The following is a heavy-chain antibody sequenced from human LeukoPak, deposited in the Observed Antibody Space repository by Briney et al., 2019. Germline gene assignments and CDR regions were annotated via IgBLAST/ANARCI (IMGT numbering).Heavy chain of an antibody. J-gene: IGHJ4*02. D-gene: IGHD2-2*01. CDR1: GFTFIRHL. Sequence: TGGSLRLSCAGSGFTFIRHLMHWVRQAPGKGLEWVSGISWNSGSIGYADSVKGRFTISRDNAKNSLYLQMNSLRAEDMALYYCAKGYCSSTSCYPFDYWGQGTLVTVSS. CDR2: ISWNSGSI. V-gene: IGHV3-9*03. CDR3: AKGYCSSTSCYPFDY.